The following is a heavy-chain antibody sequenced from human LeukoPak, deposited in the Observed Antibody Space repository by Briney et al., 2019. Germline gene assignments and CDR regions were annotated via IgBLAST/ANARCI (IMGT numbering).Heavy chain of an antibody. Sequence: GASVKVSCKASGYTFTSYYMHWVRQAPAQGLEWMGIINPSGGSTSYAQKFQGRVTMTRDTSTSTVYMELSSLRSEDTAVYYCASCSTSCLYYFDYWGQGTLVTVSS. J-gene: IGHJ4*02. V-gene: IGHV1-46*03. D-gene: IGHD2-2*01. CDR3: ASCSTSCLYYFDY. CDR1: GYTFTSYY. CDR2: INPSGGST.